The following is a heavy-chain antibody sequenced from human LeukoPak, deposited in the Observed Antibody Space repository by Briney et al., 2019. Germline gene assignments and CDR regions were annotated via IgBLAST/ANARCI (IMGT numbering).Heavy chain of an antibody. CDR3: AREGAYYYGSGSYYRGYAFDI. CDR1: GFTFSSYW. V-gene: IGHV3-7*03. J-gene: IGHJ3*02. Sequence: GGSMRLSCAASGFTFSSYWMSWVRQAPGKGLEWVAKIKQDGSENYYVDSVKGRFTISRDNAKNSLYLQMNSLRAEDTAVYYCAREGAYYYGSGSYYRGYAFDIWGQGTMVTVSS. CDR2: IKQDGSEN. D-gene: IGHD3-10*01.